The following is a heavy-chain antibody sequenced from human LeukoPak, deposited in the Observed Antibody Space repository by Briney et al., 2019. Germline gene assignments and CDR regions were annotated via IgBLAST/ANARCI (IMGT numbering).Heavy chain of an antibody. Sequence: PGGSLRLSCAASGFTFSSYNMNWVRQAPGKGLEWVSVIYRSGSTYYADSVKGRFTISRDNSKNTLYLQMNRLRAEDTAVYYCARDSGHDAFDIWGQGTMVTVSS. CDR2: IYRSGST. J-gene: IGHJ3*02. CDR3: ARDSGHDAFDI. CDR1: GFTFSSYN. V-gene: IGHV3-53*01.